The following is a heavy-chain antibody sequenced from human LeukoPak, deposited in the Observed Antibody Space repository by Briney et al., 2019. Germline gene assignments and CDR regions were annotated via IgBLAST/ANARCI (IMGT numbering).Heavy chain of an antibody. CDR2: ISAYNGNT. Sequence: ASVKVSCKASGYTFTRYGISWVRQAPGQGLEWMGWISAYNGNTNYAQKLKGRVTMTTDTSTSKAYMELRSLRSDDTAVYYCARPEKPKYFQHWGQGTLVTVSS. CDR1: GYTFTRYG. CDR3: ARPEKPKYFQH. J-gene: IGHJ1*01. D-gene: IGHD1-14*01. V-gene: IGHV1-18*01.